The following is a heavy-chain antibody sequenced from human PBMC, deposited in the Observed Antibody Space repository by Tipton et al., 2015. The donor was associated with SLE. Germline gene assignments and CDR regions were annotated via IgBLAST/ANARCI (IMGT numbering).Heavy chain of an antibody. CDR1: GGSISSYY. Sequence: GLVKPSETLSLTCTVSGGSISSYYWSWIRQSPRKGLEWIAYIYASGSSSYNPSLRGRVSMSVDTSKNQFSLKLTSVTAADTALYYCAGSWDDNEGWYFDLWGRGTLVTVSS. CDR3: AGSWDDNEGWYFDL. V-gene: IGHV4-4*08. J-gene: IGHJ2*01. CDR2: IYASGSS. D-gene: IGHD6-13*01.